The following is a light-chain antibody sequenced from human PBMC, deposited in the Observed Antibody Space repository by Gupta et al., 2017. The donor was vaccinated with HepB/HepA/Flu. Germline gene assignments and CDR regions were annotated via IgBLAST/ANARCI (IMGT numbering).Light chain of an antibody. J-gene: IGKJ2*03. CDR2: KAS. CDR1: QTIGSW. CDR3: QQYSNYPYS. Sequence: DIQMTQSPSTLSASVGDRVTVTCRASQTIGSWLAWYQQKPGKAPKLLIYKASTLESGAPSRFSGSGSGTEFTLTISSLQPDDFATYYCQQYSNYPYSFGQGTKLEIK. V-gene: IGKV1-5*03.